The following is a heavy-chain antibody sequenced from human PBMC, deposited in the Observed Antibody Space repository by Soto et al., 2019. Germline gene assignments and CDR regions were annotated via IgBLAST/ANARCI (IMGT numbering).Heavy chain of an antibody. D-gene: IGHD3-9*01. CDR1: GGSISSYY. J-gene: IGHJ5*02. CDR3: ARVDWDNWFDP. CDR2: IYYSGST. Sequence: LSLTCTVSGGSISSYYWSWIRQPPGKGLEWIGYIYYSGSTNYSPSLKSRVTISVDTSKNQFSLKLSSVTAADTAVYYCARVDWDNWFDPWGQGALVTVSS. V-gene: IGHV4-59*01.